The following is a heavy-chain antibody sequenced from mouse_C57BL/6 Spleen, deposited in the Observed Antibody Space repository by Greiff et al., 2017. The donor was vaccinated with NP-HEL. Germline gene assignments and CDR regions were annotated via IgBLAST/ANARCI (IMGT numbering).Heavy chain of an antibody. CDR1: GFTFSDYG. V-gene: IGHV5-17*01. J-gene: IGHJ1*03. Sequence: EVKLMESGGGLVKPGGSLKLSCAASGFTFSDYGMHWVRQAPEKGLEWVAYISSGSSTIYYADTVKGRFTISRDNAKNTLFLQMTSLRSEDTAMYYCARKAYYYGSEGYFDVWGTGTTVTVSS. CDR2: ISSGSSTI. CDR3: ARKAYYYGSEGYFDV. D-gene: IGHD1-1*01.